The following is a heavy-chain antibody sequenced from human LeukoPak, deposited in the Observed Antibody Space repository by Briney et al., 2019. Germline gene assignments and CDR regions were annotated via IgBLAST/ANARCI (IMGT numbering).Heavy chain of an antibody. CDR1: GFTFSSYG. CDR2: ISYDGSNK. V-gene: IGHV3-30*18. J-gene: IGHJ6*02. D-gene: IGHD1-14*01. CDR3: AKALPRYYYGMDV. Sequence: GGSLRLSCVASGFTFSSYGIHWVRQAPGKGLEWVAVISYDGSNKYYVDSVKGRFTISRDNSKNTLYLQMNSLRAEDTAVYYCAKALPRYYYGMDVWGQGTTVTVSS.